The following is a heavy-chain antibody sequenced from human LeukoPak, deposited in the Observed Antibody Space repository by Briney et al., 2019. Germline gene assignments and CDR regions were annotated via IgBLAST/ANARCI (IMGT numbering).Heavy chain of an antibody. V-gene: IGHV1-2*06. D-gene: IGHD5-24*01. Sequence: VKVSCKASGYTFTAYYMHWVRQAPGQGLEWMGRINPNSGDTNYAQKFQGRVTITRDTSISTAYMELSRLRSDDTAVYYCARDKGRDGYTAFDYWGQGTLVTVSS. J-gene: IGHJ4*02. CDR1: GYTFTAYY. CDR3: ARDKGRDGYTAFDY. CDR2: INPNSGDT.